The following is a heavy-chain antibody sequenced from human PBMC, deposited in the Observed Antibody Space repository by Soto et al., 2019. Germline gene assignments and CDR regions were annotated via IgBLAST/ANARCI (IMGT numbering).Heavy chain of an antibody. CDR3: AHPRGYGVFDAYDI. D-gene: IGHD4-17*01. J-gene: IGHJ3*02. CDR2: ISASGEYT. Sequence: GGSLRLSCAASGFTFSTYAMNWVRQAPGKGLEWISAISASGEYTAYADSVKGRFTISRDNSVSALYLQMNSLRIDDTAVYYCAHPRGYGVFDAYDIWGQGTMVTVSS. CDR1: GFTFSTYA. V-gene: IGHV3-23*01.